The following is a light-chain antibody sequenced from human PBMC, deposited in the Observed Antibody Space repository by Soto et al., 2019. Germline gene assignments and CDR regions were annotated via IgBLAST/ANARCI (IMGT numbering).Light chain of an antibody. CDR2: DAS. CDR1: QSVSGY. CDR3: QQRSNWPLT. Sequence: EIVLTQSPATLSLSPGERATLSCRASQSVSGYLAWYQQQPGQAPRLLIYDASSRATGIPARFSGTGSGTDFTLTIGSLEPEDFAVYYCQQRSNWPLTFGQGTRLEIK. V-gene: IGKV3-11*01. J-gene: IGKJ5*01.